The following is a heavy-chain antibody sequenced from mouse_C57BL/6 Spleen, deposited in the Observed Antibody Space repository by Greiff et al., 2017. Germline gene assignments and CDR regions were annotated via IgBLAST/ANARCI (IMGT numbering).Heavy chain of an antibody. CDR3: ALSTMVPWFAY. V-gene: IGHV1-80*01. Sequence: QVQLKASGAELVKPGASVKISCKASGYAFSSYWMNWVKQRPGKGLEWIGQIYPGDGDTNYNGKFKGKATLTADKSSSTAYMQLSSLTSEDSAVDFCALSTMVPWFAYWGQGILVTVSA. D-gene: IGHD2-1*01. CDR2: IYPGDGDT. J-gene: IGHJ3*01. CDR1: GYAFSSYW.